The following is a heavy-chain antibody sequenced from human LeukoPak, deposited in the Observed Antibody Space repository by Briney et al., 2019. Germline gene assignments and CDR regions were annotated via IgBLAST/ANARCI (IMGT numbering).Heavy chain of an antibody. Sequence: ASVKVSCNASGYTFTSYAMHWVRQAPGQRLEWMGWINAGNANTKYSQKFQGRVTITRDTSATTAYMELSSLKSQDTAVYYCARETAVTQNDAFDIWGQGTIITVSS. V-gene: IGHV1-3*01. D-gene: IGHD4-17*01. CDR3: ARETAVTQNDAFDI. CDR2: INAGNANT. J-gene: IGHJ3*02. CDR1: GYTFTSYA.